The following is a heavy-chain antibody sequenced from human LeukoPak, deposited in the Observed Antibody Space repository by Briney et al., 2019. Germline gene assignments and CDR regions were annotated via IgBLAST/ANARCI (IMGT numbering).Heavy chain of an antibody. J-gene: IGHJ4*02. CDR2: ISSSGSIK. D-gene: IGHD2-8*02. Sequence: PGGSLRLSCAASGFTFSDYYMSWIRQAPGKGLEWVSYISSSGSIKYYTDSVKGRFTISRDNAKNSLYLQMNSLRAADTALYSCARDLTGKYYIAYWGQGTLVTVSS. V-gene: IGHV3-11*04. CDR1: GFTFSDYY. CDR3: ARDLTGKYYIAY.